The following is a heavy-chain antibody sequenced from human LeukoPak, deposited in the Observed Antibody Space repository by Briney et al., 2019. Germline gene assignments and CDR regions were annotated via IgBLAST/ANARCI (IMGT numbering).Heavy chain of an antibody. Sequence: PGGSLRLSCAASEFTFRTYSMIWVRQAPGKGLEWISYISSGSSRTYYADSVKGRFTISRDNAKNTLYLQMNSLRVEDTAVYYCARDGRADYWGQGTLVTVSS. J-gene: IGHJ4*02. CDR1: EFTFRTYS. CDR2: ISSGSSRT. CDR3: ARDGRADY. V-gene: IGHV3-48*01. D-gene: IGHD3/OR15-3a*01.